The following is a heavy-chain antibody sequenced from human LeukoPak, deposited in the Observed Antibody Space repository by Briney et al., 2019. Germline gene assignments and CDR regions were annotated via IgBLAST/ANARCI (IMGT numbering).Heavy chain of an antibody. CDR1: GFTFDDYA. J-gene: IGHJ4*02. D-gene: IGHD6-6*01. Sequence: GGSLVLSCAASGFTFDDYAMHGVRRPPGKGLGGVSGISWNSGSIGYADSVKGRFTISRDNAENSLYLQMNSLRAEDTALYYCAKGLSEQLVGECHFDYWGQGTLVTVSS. CDR3: AKGLSEQLVGECHFDY. V-gene: IGHV3-9*01. CDR2: ISWNSGSI.